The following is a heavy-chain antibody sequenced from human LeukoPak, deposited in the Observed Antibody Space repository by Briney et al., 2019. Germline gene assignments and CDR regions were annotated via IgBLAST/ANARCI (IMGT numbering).Heavy chain of an antibody. V-gene: IGHV3-23*01. J-gene: IGHJ5*02. Sequence: GGSLRLSCAASGFTFNSYAMTWVRQGAGRGLEWVSTISGTSGTASYADSVEGRFSISRDDSKNTVYLQMTSLRVEDTAVYFCERVQPDNNDEYNWFHPWGQGTQVTVSS. CDR1: GFTFNSYA. CDR3: ERVQPDNNDEYNWFHP. D-gene: IGHD1-1*01. CDR2: ISGTSGTA.